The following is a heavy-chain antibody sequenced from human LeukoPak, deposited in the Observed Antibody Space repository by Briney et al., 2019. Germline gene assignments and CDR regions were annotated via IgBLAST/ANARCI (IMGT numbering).Heavy chain of an antibody. Sequence: ASVKVSCKASGYTFTSYYMHWVRQAPGQGLEWMGWINPNSGGTNYAQKFQGRVTMTRDTSISTAYMELSRLRSDDTAVYYCARDRLGGEYYFDYWGQGTLVTVSS. CDR1: GYTFTSYY. D-gene: IGHD3-10*01. V-gene: IGHV1-2*02. J-gene: IGHJ4*02. CDR2: INPNSGGT. CDR3: ARDRLGGEYYFDY.